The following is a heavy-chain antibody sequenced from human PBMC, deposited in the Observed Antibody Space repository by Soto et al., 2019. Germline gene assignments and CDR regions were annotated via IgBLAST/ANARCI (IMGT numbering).Heavy chain of an antibody. CDR2: ISPGGGDT. CDR1: GFTFSSYA. V-gene: IGHV3-23*01. J-gene: IGHJ4*02. D-gene: IGHD6-6*01. Sequence: EVQLLESGGGLVQPGGSLRPSCAASGFTFSSYAMGWVRQAPGKGLEWVSAISPGGGDTYDADSVKGRFTISRDNSKNTLSLQMNNLRADDTAVYYCAKRVEYSSSWAYFDHWGQGTLVIVSS. CDR3: AKRVEYSSSWAYFDH.